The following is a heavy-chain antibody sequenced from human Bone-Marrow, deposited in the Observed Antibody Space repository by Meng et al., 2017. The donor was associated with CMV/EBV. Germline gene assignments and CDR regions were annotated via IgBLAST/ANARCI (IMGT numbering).Heavy chain of an antibody. Sequence: GESLKISCAASGFTFSSYSMNWVRQAPGKGLEWVSSISSSSSYIYYADSVKGRFTISRDNAKNSLYLQMNSLRAEDTAVYYCARDLYCSSTSCFIRYYYYGMDVWGQGTTVTVSS. J-gene: IGHJ6*02. CDR2: ISSSSSYI. V-gene: IGHV3-21*01. CDR1: GFTFSSYS. CDR3: ARDLYCSSTSCFIRYYYYGMDV. D-gene: IGHD2-2*01.